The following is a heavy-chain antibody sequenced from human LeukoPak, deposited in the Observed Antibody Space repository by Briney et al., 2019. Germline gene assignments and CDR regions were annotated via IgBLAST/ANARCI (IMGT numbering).Heavy chain of an antibody. Sequence: EASVKVSCKASGYTFAGYGISWVRQAPGQGLELMGWIRAYKRNTNYAQKFQGRVTMTTDTSTSTAYMELRSLRSDDTAVYYCARDLDGSGSYYTDYWGQGTLVTVSS. CDR1: GYTFAGYG. CDR3: ARDLDGSGSYYTDY. J-gene: IGHJ4*02. V-gene: IGHV1-18*01. CDR2: IRAYKRNT. D-gene: IGHD3-10*01.